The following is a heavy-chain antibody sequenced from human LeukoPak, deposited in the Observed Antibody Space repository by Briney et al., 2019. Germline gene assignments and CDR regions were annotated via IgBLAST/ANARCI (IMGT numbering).Heavy chain of an antibody. Sequence: GGSLRLSCAASGFTFSSYAMSWVRQAPGKGLEWVSGISGSGGATYYADSVKGRFTISRDNSKNTLYLQMNSLRAEDTAVYYCAKAGVGYCSSTSCYLGYMDVWGKGTTVTVSS. CDR1: GFTFSSYA. CDR3: AKAGVGYCSSTSCYLGYMDV. V-gene: IGHV3-23*01. J-gene: IGHJ6*03. D-gene: IGHD2-2*01. CDR2: ISGSGGAT.